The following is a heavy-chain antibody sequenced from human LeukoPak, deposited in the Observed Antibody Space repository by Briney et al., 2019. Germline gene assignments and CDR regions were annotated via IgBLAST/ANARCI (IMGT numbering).Heavy chain of an antibody. Sequence: SGTLSLTCAVSGGSISSSNRWSGVRPPPGKGREGIGDIYHSGTTNYNPSLNTRVTISVDKSTNPFSLKLSSVTAADTAVYYCAQRGCGSYCCFDPWGQGTLVTVSS. J-gene: IGHJ5*02. D-gene: IGHD1-26*01. CDR1: GGSISSSNR. V-gene: IGHV4-4*02. CDR3: AQRGCGSYCCFDP. CDR2: IYHSGTT.